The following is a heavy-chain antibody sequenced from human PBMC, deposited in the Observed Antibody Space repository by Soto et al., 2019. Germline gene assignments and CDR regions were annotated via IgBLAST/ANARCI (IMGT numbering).Heavy chain of an antibody. J-gene: IGHJ6*02. Sequence: QVQLVQSETEVKKPGASVKVSCKASGYIFTNYDITWVRQAPGQGLEWMGWVSGYTGKTKYAQKFQDRVTMTTDTSTSTVYMELRSLRSHDTAVYYCARFGSAPYYYYGVDVWGQGTTVFVSS. CDR1: GYIFTNYD. D-gene: IGHD3-10*01. CDR3: ARFGSAPYYYYGVDV. CDR2: VSGYTGKT. V-gene: IGHV1-18*01.